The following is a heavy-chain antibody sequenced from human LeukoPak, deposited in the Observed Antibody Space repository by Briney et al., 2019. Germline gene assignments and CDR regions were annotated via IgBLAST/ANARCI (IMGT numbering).Heavy chain of an antibody. Sequence: SQTLSLTCTVSGDSISSGGYYWSWIRQPPGTGLEWIGYIHDSGITSYNPSLKSRVTISVDTSKNQFSLNLNSVTAADTAVYYCSRHNYINYGWFDPWGQGTLVTVSS. CDR3: SRHNYINYGWFDP. CDR2: IHDSGIT. V-gene: IGHV4-30-4*01. D-gene: IGHD4-11*01. J-gene: IGHJ5*02. CDR1: GDSISSGGYY.